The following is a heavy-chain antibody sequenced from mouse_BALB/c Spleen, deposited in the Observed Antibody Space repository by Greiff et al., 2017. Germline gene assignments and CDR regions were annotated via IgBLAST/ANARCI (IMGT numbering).Heavy chain of an antibody. CDR2: IDPFNGGT. CDR1: GYSFTSYY. J-gene: IGHJ3*01. Sequence: VQLQQSGPELMKPGASVKISCKASGYSFTSYYMHWVKQSHGKSLEWIGYIDPFNGGTSYNQKFKGKATLTVDKSSSTAYMHLSSLTSEDSAVYYCASRAWFAYWGQGTLVTVSA. V-gene: IGHV1S135*01. CDR3: ASRAWFAY.